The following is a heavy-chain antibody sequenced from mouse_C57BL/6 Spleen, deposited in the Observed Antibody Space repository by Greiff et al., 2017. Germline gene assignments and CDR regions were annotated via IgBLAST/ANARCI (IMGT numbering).Heavy chain of an antibody. D-gene: IGHD1-1*01. V-gene: IGHV5-16*01. CDR3: ARDRGYGSSYGFAY. J-gene: IGHJ3*01. Sequence: EVQGVEPEGGLVQPGSSMKLSCTASGFTFSDYYMAWVRQVPEKGLEWVANINYDGSSTYYLDSLKSRFIISRDNAKNILYLQMSSLKSEDTATYYCARDRGYGSSYGFAYWGQGTLVTVSA. CDR2: INYDGSST. CDR1: GFTFSDYY.